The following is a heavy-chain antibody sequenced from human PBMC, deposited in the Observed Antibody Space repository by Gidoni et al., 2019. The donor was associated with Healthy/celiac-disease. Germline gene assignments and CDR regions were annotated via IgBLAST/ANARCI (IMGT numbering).Heavy chain of an antibody. J-gene: IGHJ4*02. V-gene: IGHV4-34*01. CDR2: INHRGST. CDR3: ARAMTTGGEGERYFDY. D-gene: IGHD4-17*01. CDR1: GGSFRGYY. Sequence: QVQLQQWGAGLWKPSESLSLTCAVYGGSFRGYYWSWIRQPPGKGLEWIGEINHRGSTNYNPSLKSRVTISVDPSKNQFSLQLSSVTAADPAVYYCARAMTTGGEGERYFDYWGQGTLVTISS.